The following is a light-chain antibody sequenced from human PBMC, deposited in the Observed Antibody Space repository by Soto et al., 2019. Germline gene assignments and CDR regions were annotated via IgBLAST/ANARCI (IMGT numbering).Light chain of an antibody. CDR3: QTWGTGIQV. Sequence: QPVLTQSPSASASLGASFKLTCTLSSGHSSYAIAWHQQQPEKGPRYLMKLNSDGSHSKGDGIPDRFSGSSSGAVRYLTISSLQSEDEADYYCQTWGTGIQVFGGGTKLTVL. J-gene: IGLJ3*02. V-gene: IGLV4-69*01. CDR2: LNSDGSH. CDR1: SGHSSYA.